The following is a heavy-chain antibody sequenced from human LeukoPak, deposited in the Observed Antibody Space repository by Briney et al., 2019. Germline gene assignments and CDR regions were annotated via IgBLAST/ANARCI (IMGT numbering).Heavy chain of an antibody. V-gene: IGHV1-69*04. CDR3: ARNPSIAAAAPSDY. J-gene: IGHJ4*02. CDR2: IIPILGIA. Sequence: SVRVSCKASGGTFSSYAISWVRQAPGQGLEWMGRIIPILGIANYAQKFQGRVTITADKSTSTAYMELSSLRSEDTAVYYCARNPSIAAAAPSDYWGQGTLVTVSS. D-gene: IGHD6-13*01. CDR1: GGTFSSYA.